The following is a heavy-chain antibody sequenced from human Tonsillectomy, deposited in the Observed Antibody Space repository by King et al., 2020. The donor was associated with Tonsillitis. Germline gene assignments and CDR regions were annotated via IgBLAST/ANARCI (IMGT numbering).Heavy chain of an antibody. D-gene: IGHD1-7*01. V-gene: IGHV3-7*01. CDR1: GFTFSNYW. J-gene: IGHJ4*02. CDR2: INRAGSEK. CDR3: TRDSLAGTRDQSRY. Sequence: QLVQSGGGLVQPGGSLRLACAASGFTFSNYWMGWVRQAPGKGREWVANINRAGSEKPYVDSVKGRFTISRDNAKKSLFLLMNSLRAEDAAVYYCTRDSLAGTRDQSRYWGQGTLVTVSS.